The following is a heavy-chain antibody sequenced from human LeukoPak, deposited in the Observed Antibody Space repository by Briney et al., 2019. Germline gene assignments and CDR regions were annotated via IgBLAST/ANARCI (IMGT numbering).Heavy chain of an antibody. V-gene: IGHV3-23*01. J-gene: IGHJ4*02. CDR1: GFTFSSYA. Sequence: GGSLRLSCAASGFTFSSYAMSWVRQAPGKGLEWVSAISGSGGSTYYADSVKGRFTISRDNSKNTLYLQMNSLRAEDTAVYYCAKSLTYDSRGGNNFDYWGQGTLVTVSS. D-gene: IGHD3-22*01. CDR2: ISGSGGST. CDR3: AKSLTYDSRGGNNFDY.